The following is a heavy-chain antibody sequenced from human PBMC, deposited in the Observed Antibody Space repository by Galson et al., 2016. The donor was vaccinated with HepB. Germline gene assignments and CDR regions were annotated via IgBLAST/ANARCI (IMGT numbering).Heavy chain of an antibody. CDR2: ISVYNGNK. V-gene: IGHV1-18*01. J-gene: IGHJ5*02. D-gene: IGHD2-15*01. CDR1: GYTFTSYG. CDR3: ARESVDSTLEAPLHWFDP. Sequence: SVKVSCKASGYTFTSYGLSWVRQAPGQGLEWMGWISVYNGNKNYAPKFQGRVTMTTDTSTNTAYMELRSLRSDDTALYYCARESVDSTLEAPLHWFDPWGQGTLVTVSS.